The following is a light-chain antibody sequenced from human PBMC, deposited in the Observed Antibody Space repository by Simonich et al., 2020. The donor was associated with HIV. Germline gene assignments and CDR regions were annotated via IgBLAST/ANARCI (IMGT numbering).Light chain of an antibody. J-gene: IGKJ1*01. Sequence: DIQMTQSPSSLSASVGDRVTVSCRASQSISSYLNWYQQKPGKAPKLLIYAASSLQRGVPSRVSGSASGTDFTLTISSLQPEDFATYYCQQSYSTPPTFGQGTKVEIK. CDR2: AAS. CDR1: QSISSY. V-gene: IGKV1-39*01. CDR3: QQSYSTPPT.